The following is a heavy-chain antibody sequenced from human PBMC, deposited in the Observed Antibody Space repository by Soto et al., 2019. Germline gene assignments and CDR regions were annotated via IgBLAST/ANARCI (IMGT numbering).Heavy chain of an antibody. V-gene: IGHV3-21*01. D-gene: IGHD6-19*01. Sequence: GGSLRLSCAASGFTFSSYSMNWVRQAPGKGLEWVSSISSSSSYIYYADSVKGRFTISRDNAKNSLYLQMNSLRAEDTAVYYCARDDRKIAVGRYYYYGMDVWGQGTTVTVSS. CDR1: GFTFSSYS. CDR3: ARDDRKIAVGRYYYYGMDV. CDR2: ISSSSSYI. J-gene: IGHJ6*02.